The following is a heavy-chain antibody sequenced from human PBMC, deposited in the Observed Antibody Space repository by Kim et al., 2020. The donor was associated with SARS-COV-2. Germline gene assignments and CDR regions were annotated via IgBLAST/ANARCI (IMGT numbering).Heavy chain of an antibody. V-gene: IGHV3-30*18. CDR3: AKEVALGTMFWGLAP. Sequence: GGSLRLSCAASGFTFKTYGMQWFRQAPGKGLEWVAVIAYDGSNTFYADSVKGRFTISRDNSKNTLYLQMDSLRLEDTAVYYCAKEVALGTMFWGLAPWGQGTLVTVSS. D-gene: IGHD3-10*01. J-gene: IGHJ5*02. CDR2: IAYDGSNT. CDR1: GFTFKTYG.